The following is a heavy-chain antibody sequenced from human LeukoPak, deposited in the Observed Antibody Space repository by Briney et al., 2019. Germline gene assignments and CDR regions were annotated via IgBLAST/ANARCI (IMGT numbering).Heavy chain of an antibody. Sequence: GGSLRLSCAASGFTFSSYAMSWVRQAPGKGLEWVSAISGSGGSTYYADSVKGRFTIFRDNSKNTLYLQMNSLRAEDTAVYYCARNIAVAGTLPFIWGQGTLVTVSS. V-gene: IGHV3-23*01. CDR3: ARNIAVAGTLPFI. CDR2: ISGSGGST. CDR1: GFTFSSYA. D-gene: IGHD6-19*01. J-gene: IGHJ4*02.